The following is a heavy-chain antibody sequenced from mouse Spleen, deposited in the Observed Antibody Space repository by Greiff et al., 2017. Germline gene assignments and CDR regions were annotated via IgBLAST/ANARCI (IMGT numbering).Heavy chain of an antibody. V-gene: IGHV2-9*02. D-gene: IGHD2-14*01. Sequence: VMLVESGPGLVAPSQSLSITCTVSGFSLTSYGVHWVRQPPGKGLEWLGVIWAGGSTNYNSAPMSRRSISKDNSKSQVFLKMNSLQTDDTAMYYCARAYYGNDVGYWGQGTTLTVSS. CDR3: ARAYYGNDVGY. J-gene: IGHJ2*01. CDR2: IWAGGST. CDR1: GFSLTSYG.